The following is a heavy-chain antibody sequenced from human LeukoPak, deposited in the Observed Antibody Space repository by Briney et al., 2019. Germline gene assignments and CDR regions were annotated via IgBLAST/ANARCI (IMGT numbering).Heavy chain of an antibody. V-gene: IGHV5-51*01. CDR2: IYPGDSDT. CDR1: GYSFTSYW. Sequence: GESLKISCKGSGYSFTSYWIGWVRQMPGKGLEWMGIIYPGDSDTRYSPSFQGQVTISADKSISTAYLQWSSLKASDTAMYYCAGKLWLGELSLNYAFDIWGQGTMVTVSS. D-gene: IGHD3-10*01. CDR3: AGKLWLGELSLNYAFDI. J-gene: IGHJ3*02.